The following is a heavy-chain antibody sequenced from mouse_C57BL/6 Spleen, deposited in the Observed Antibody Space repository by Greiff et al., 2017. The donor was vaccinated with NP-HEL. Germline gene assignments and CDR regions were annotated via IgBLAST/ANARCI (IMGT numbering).Heavy chain of an antibody. CDR1: GYTFPSYG. CDR2: IDPSDSYT. D-gene: IGHD4-1*01. Sequence: QVQLQQPGAELVRPGPSVRLSCKASGYTFPSYGLHGLRRRPGKGLEWSGVIDPSDSYTNYNQKFKGKATLTVDTSSSTAYMQLSSLTSEDSAVYYCAREGTGTPFAYWGQGTLVTVSA. J-gene: IGHJ3*01. V-gene: IGHV1-59*01. CDR3: AREGTGTPFAY.